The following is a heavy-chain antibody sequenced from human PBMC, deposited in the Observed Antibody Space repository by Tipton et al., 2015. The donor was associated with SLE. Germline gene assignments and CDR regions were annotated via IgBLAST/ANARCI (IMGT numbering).Heavy chain of an antibody. V-gene: IGHV4-34*01. D-gene: IGHD2-21*01. CDR1: GGSFSGYY. CDR3: ARLGKGVMIAYYFYYMDV. J-gene: IGHJ6*03. CDR2: INHSGST. Sequence: TLSLTCAVYGGSFSGYYWTWIRQPPGKGLEWIGEINHSGSTNYNPSLKSRVTISVDTSKNQFSLKLTSVTAADTAVYYCARLGKGVMIAYYFYYMDVWGKGTTVTVSS.